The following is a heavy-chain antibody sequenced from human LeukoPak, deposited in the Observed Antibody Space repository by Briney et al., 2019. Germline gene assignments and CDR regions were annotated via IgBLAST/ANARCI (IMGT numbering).Heavy chain of an antibody. D-gene: IGHD3-22*01. J-gene: IGHJ4*02. CDR2: FDPEDGET. CDR1: GYTLTELS. Sequence: ASVKVSCKVSGYTLTELSMHWARQAPGKGLEWMGGFDPEDGETTYAQKFQGRVTMTEDTSTDTAYMELSSLRSEDTAVYYCATDKVTGAMGYYDSSGSFDYWGQGTLVTVSS. V-gene: IGHV1-24*01. CDR3: ATDKVTGAMGYYDSSGSFDY.